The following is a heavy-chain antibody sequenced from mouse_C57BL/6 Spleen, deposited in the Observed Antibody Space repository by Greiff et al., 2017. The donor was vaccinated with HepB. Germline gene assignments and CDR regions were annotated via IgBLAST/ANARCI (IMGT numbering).Heavy chain of an antibody. V-gene: IGHV1-81*01. CDR1: GYTFTSYG. CDR2: IYPRSGNT. Sequence: ESGAELARPGASVKLSCKASGYTFTSYGISWVKQRTGQGLEWIGEIYPRSGNTYYNEKFKGKATLTADKSSSTAYMELRSLTSEDSAVYFCARSRGTAQAHFDYWGQGTTLTVSS. CDR3: ARSRGTAQAHFDY. D-gene: IGHD3-2*02. J-gene: IGHJ2*01.